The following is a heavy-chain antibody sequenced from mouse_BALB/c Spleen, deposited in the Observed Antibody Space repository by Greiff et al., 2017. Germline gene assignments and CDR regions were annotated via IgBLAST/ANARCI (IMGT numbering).Heavy chain of an antibody. J-gene: IGHJ1*01. CDR2: IWSGGST. CDR3: ARKWGSAGYFDV. CDR1: GFSLTSYG. D-gene: IGHD3-1*01. Sequence: QVQLKESGPGLVAPSQSLSITCTVSGFSLTSYGVHWVRQSPGKGLEWLGVIWSGGSTDYNAAFISRLSISKDNSKSQVFFKMNSLQANDTAIYYCARKWGSAGYFDVWGAGTTVTVSS. V-gene: IGHV2-2*02.